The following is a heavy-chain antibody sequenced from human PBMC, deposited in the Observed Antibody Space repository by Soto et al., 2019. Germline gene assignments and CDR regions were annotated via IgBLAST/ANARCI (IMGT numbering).Heavy chain of an antibody. Sequence: QVQLVQSGAEVKKPGASVKVSCKASGYTFTGYYMHWVRQAPGQGLEWMGWINPNSGGTNYAQKFQGWGTMTRDTSISTAYMELSRLRSDDTAVYYCARGLLHPVAGTGNYYYGMDVWGQGTTVTVSS. V-gene: IGHV1-2*04. CDR2: INPNSGGT. CDR1: GYTFTGYY. J-gene: IGHJ6*02. D-gene: IGHD6-19*01. CDR3: ARGLLHPVAGTGNYYYGMDV.